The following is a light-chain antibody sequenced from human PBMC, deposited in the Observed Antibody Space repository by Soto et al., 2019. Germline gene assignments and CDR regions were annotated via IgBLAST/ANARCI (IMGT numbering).Light chain of an antibody. CDR3: QQYGSSPLT. CDR2: GAS. Sequence: ESVLTQSPVTLSLSPGERATLSCRASQSVSSSYLSWYQHKPCQVPRLLIYGASSRSTGIPDRFSGSGSGTDFTLTISRLEPEDFAVYYCQQYGSSPLTFGGGTNVDIK. V-gene: IGKV3-20*01. CDR1: QSVSSSY. J-gene: IGKJ4*02.